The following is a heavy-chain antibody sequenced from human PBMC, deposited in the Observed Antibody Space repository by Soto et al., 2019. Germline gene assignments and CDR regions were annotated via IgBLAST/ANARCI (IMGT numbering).Heavy chain of an antibody. J-gene: IGHJ4*02. CDR3: ATLPPRIELAVLPIPT. V-gene: IGHV4-4*02. Sequence: QVQLQESGPGLVKPSGTLSLTCAVSGGSISSTNWWSWVRQSPGKGLEWIGEIYHSGSTNYNPSLRGRVTISVDKSNNQFSLKIRFVTAADTAMYYCATLPPRIELAVLPIPTWGQGTLVTVTS. D-gene: IGHD2-2*02. CDR1: GGSISSTNW. CDR2: IYHSGST.